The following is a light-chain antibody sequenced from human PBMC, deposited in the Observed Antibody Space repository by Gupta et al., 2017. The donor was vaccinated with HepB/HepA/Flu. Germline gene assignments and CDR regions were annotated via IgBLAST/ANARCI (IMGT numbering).Light chain of an antibody. Sequence: DIQMTQSPSYLSASVGDRVTITCQASQDISNYLNWYQQKPGKAPKLLIYDASNLETGVPSRFSGSGSGTDFTFTISSLQPEDIATYYCQQYDNRPPLTFGGGTKVEIK. CDR3: QQYDNRPPLT. V-gene: IGKV1-33*01. J-gene: IGKJ4*01. CDR1: QDISNY. CDR2: DAS.